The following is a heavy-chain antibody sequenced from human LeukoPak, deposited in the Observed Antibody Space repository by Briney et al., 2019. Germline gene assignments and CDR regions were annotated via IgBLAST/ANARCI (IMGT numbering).Heavy chain of an antibody. J-gene: IGHJ6*02. Sequence: SQTLSLTCTVSGASISSGHYYWSWIRHHPGKGLEWIGYIYYSGNTYYNPSLKSRVTISRDTSKSQFSLKLTSVTAADTAVYYCARDRGYYYDSSGYWYSDYYYYGMDVWGQGTTVTVSS. CDR1: GASISSGHYY. CDR2: IYYSGNT. V-gene: IGHV4-31*03. D-gene: IGHD3-22*01. CDR3: ARDRGYYYDSSGYWYSDYYYYGMDV.